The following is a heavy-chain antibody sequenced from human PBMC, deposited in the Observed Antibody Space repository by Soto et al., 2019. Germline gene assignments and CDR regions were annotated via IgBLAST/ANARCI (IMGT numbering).Heavy chain of an antibody. CDR3: ATIPLLRGVPQEDF. J-gene: IGHJ4*02. CDR1: GFTFSSYA. V-gene: IGHV3-23*01. CDR2: ISGSGGST. Sequence: EVQLLESGGGLVQPGGSLRLSCAASGFTFSSYAMSWVRQAPGEGLEWVSGISGSGGSTYYADSVKGRFTISRDTSTNTLSLQMNSLRADDTAIYYCATIPLLRGVPQEDFWGQGTLVTVSS. D-gene: IGHD3-10*01.